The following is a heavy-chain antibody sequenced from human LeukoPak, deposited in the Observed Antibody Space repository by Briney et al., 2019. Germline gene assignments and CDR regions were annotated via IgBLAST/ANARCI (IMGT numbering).Heavy chain of an antibody. J-gene: IGHJ5*02. Sequence: SETLSLTCAVSGGSISSGGYSWSWIRQPPGKGLEWIGYIYHSGSTYYNPSLKSRVTISVDRSKNQFSLQLRSVTAADTAVYYCAREGAVAGQTADWFDPWGQGTLATVSS. CDR2: IYHSGST. V-gene: IGHV4-30-2*01. CDR1: GGSISSGGYS. D-gene: IGHD6-19*01. CDR3: AREGAVAGQTADWFDP.